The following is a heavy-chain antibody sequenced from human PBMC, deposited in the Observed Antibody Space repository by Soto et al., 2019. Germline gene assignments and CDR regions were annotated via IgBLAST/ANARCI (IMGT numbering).Heavy chain of an antibody. CDR2: ISTFHGSI. CDR1: GYTFTSHG. V-gene: IGHV1-18*01. CDR3: ARFYSSGWPRGYFDY. Sequence: QVQLVQSGGEVKKPGASVKVSCKAAGYTFTSHGISWLRQAPGQGLEWMGWISTFHGSINYAQKFQGRVTMTTDTSTSTAYMELRSLRSDDTAVYYFARFYSSGWPRGYFDYWGQGTPVTVSA. J-gene: IGHJ4*02. D-gene: IGHD6-19*01.